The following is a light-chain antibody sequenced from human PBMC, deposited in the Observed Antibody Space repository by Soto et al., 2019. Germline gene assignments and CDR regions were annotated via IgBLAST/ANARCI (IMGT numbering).Light chain of an antibody. CDR1: QSVTSGY. Sequence: MLSLSLGTLSLKKGERATLSCRASQSVTSGYLAWYQQTTGQAPTLLISRASSRATGIPDRVTGSGSGTDFTLTISRLEPEDFAGYYCQQYGNSPQTFG. V-gene: IGKV3-20*01. J-gene: IGKJ1*01. CDR3: QQYGNSPQT. CDR2: RAS.